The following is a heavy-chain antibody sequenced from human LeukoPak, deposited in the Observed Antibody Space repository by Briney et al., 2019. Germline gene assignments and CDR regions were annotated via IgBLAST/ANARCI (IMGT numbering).Heavy chain of an antibody. Sequence: SETLSLTCTVAGGSISSYYWSWIRQPAGKGLEWIGRIYTSGSTNYNPSLKSRVTMSVDTSKNQFSLKLSSVTAADTAVYYCARGYCSSTSCLHFDYWGQGTLVTVSS. CDR2: IYTSGST. CDR1: GGSISSYY. CDR3: ARGYCSSTSCLHFDY. D-gene: IGHD2-2*01. V-gene: IGHV4-4*07. J-gene: IGHJ4*02.